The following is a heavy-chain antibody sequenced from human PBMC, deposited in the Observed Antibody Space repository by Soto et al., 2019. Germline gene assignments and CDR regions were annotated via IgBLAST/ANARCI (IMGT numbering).Heavy chain of an antibody. Sequence: QVQLVQSGAEVKKPGASVKVSCKASGYTFTSYGISWVRQAPGQGLEWMGWISAYNGNTNYAQKLQGRVTMTTDTSTSTAYMELRSLRSDDTAVYYCSRDRHYYGSGSYYNWFDPWGQGTLVTVSS. CDR3: SRDRHYYGSGSYYNWFDP. J-gene: IGHJ5*02. V-gene: IGHV1-18*01. D-gene: IGHD3-10*01. CDR2: ISAYNGNT. CDR1: GYTFTSYG.